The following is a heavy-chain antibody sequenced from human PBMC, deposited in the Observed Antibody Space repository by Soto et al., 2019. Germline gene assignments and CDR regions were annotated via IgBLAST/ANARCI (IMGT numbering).Heavy chain of an antibody. J-gene: IGHJ4*02. V-gene: IGHV3-74*01. CDR1: GFTFSSYW. Sequence: EVQLVESGGGLVQPGGSLRLSCAASGFTFSSYWMHWVRQAPGKGLVWVSRINSDGSSTSYADSVKGRFTISRDNAKNTMYLQKNSLRAEDTAVYYCARHTVRTTAAHYFDYWGQGTLVTVSS. CDR2: INSDGSST. CDR3: ARHTVRTTAAHYFDY. D-gene: IGHD4-4*01.